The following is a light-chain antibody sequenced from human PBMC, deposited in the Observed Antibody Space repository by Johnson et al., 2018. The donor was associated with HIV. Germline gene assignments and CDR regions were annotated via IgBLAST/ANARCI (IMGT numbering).Light chain of an antibody. CDR3: GTWDSSLSAGPYV. V-gene: IGLV1-51*01. J-gene: IGLJ1*01. Sequence: QSVLTQPPSVSAAPGQKVTISCSGSSSNIGNNYVSWYQQLPGTAPKLLIYDNNKRPSGIPDRFSGSKSGTSATLGITGLQTGEEADYYCGTWDSSLSAGPYVFGTVTKLTVL. CDR1: SSNIGNNY. CDR2: DNN.